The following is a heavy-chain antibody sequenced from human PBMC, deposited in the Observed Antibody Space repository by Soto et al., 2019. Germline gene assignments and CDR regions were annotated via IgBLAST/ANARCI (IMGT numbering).Heavy chain of an antibody. CDR3: ARGVWGDFLTGYYYYYYGMDV. CDR2: INHSGST. Sequence: SETLSLTCAVYGGSFSGYYWSWIRQPPGKGLEWIGEINHSGSTNYNPSLKSRVTISVDTSKNQFSLKLSSVTAADTAVYYCARGVWGDFLTGYYYYYYGMDVWGQGITVTVFS. CDR1: GGSFSGYY. V-gene: IGHV4-34*01. D-gene: IGHD3-9*01. J-gene: IGHJ6*02.